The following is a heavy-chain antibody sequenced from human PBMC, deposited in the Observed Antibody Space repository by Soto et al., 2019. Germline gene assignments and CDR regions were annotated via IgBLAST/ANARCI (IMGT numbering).Heavy chain of an antibody. D-gene: IGHD6-6*01. V-gene: IGHV5-51*01. CDR1: GYSFTSYW. J-gene: IGHJ3*02. CDR2: IYPGDSDT. Sequence: GESLKISCKGSGYSFTSYWIGWVRQMPGKGLEWMGIIYPGDSDTRYSPSFQGQVTISADKSISTAYLQWSSLKASDTAMYYCATLGVPYSSSSYAFDIWGQGTMVTVSS. CDR3: ATLGVPYSSSSYAFDI.